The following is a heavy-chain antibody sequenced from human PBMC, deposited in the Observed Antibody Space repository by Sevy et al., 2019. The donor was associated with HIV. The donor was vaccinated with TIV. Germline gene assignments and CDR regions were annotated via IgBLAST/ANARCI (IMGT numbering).Heavy chain of an antibody. Sequence: GGSLRLSCTVSGFIFSNFAMHWVRQAPGKGLEWVAVTSYDGGHKYYADSVKGRFTVSRDNSRNILSLEMSSLTRDDTAVYYCARGENDDEFFQYWGQGTLVTVSS. CDR2: TSYDGGHK. CDR3: ARGENDDEFFQY. V-gene: IGHV3-30*04. J-gene: IGHJ1*01. CDR1: GFIFSNFA. D-gene: IGHD1-26*01.